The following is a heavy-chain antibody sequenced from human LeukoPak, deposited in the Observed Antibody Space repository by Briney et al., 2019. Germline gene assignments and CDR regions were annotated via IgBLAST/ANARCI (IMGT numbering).Heavy chain of an antibody. J-gene: IGHJ5*02. CDR3: ARATCYSDCAGFDP. V-gene: IGHV1-2*02. Sequence: ASVKVSCKASGYTFIGYYMHWLRQAPGQGLEWMGWINPNGDGTNYAQNFQGRVTMTRDTSNSIAYMELSGLRSDDTAVYYCARATCYSDCAGFDPWGQGTLVSVPS. CDR1: GYTFIGYY. CDR2: INPNGDGT. D-gene: IGHD2-21*02.